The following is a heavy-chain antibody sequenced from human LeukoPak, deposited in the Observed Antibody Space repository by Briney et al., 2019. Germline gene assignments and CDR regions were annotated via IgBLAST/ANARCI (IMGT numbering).Heavy chain of an antibody. J-gene: IGHJ6*02. CDR1: GGSNNNHY. CDR2: IHYTGTT. CDR3: ARGHFGMDV. V-gene: IGHV4-59*11. Sequence: SETLSLTCTVSGGSNNNHYWTWIRQPPGKGLEWVACIHYTGTTDYYPSVRSRATISVDTSKNHFSLNLRSVTAADTAIYYCARGHFGMDVWGQGTTVTVSS.